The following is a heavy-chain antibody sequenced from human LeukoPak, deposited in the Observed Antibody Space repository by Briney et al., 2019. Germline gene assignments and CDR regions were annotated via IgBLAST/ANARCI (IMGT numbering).Heavy chain of an antibody. D-gene: IGHD5-12*01. CDR1: GFFSTAYY. Sequence: SETLSLTCTVSGFFSTAYYWGWIRQPPGKGLEWIASIRHDGHTYYNPSLRSQVTISVDMSRNQFSLKLNSLTAADTAAYYCARQVATKGEWAFDVWGQGTMVTVSS. V-gene: IGHV4-38-2*02. J-gene: IGHJ3*01. CDR2: IRHDGHT. CDR3: ARQVATKGEWAFDV.